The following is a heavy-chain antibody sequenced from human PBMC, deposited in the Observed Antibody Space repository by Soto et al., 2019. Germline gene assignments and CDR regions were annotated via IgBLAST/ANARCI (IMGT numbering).Heavy chain of an antibody. Sequence: GGSLRLSCAASGFTFSSYSMNWVRQAPGKGLEWVSSISSSSSYIYYADSVRGRFTISRDNAKNSLYLQMNSLRAEDTAVYYCARDLVVPAAMPLDYWGQGTLVTVSS. D-gene: IGHD2-2*01. J-gene: IGHJ4*02. CDR3: ARDLVVPAAMPLDY. CDR1: GFTFSSYS. V-gene: IGHV3-21*01. CDR2: ISSSSSYI.